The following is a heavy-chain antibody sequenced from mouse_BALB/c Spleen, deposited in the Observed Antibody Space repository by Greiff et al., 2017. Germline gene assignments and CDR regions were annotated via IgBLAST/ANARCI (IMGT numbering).Heavy chain of an antibody. CDR2: INPYNGDT. Sequence: EVKLMESGPELVKPGASVKISCKASGYSFTGYFMNWVMQSHGKSLEWIGRINPYNGDTFYNQKFKGKATLTSDKSYSTAYMELSSLTSEDSAVYYCARWDDYDDAMDYWGQGTSVTVSS. CDR3: ARWDDYDDAMDY. J-gene: IGHJ4*01. V-gene: IGHV1-20*01. D-gene: IGHD2-4*01. CDR1: GYSFTGYF.